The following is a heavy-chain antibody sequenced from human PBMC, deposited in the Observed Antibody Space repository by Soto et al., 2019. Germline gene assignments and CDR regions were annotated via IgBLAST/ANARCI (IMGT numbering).Heavy chain of an antibody. J-gene: IGHJ4*02. CDR3: ARADDSSGYYYLDY. CDR2: IYYSGST. V-gene: IGHV4-39*01. Sequence: SETLSLTCTVSGGSISSSSYYWGWIRQPPGKGLEWIGSIYYSGSTYYNPPLKSRVTISVDTSKNQFSLKLSSVTAADTAVYYCARADDSSGYYYLDYWGQGTLVTVSS. CDR1: GGSISSSSYY. D-gene: IGHD3-22*01.